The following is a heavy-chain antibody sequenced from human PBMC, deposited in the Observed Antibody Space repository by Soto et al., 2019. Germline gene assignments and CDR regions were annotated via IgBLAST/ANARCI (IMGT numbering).Heavy chain of an antibody. V-gene: IGHV4-59*08. CDR1: GGSIYSYY. D-gene: IGHD3-10*01. CDR3: ARHAYGSGRND. Sequence: TSETLSLTCTVSGGSIYSYYWSWIRQPPGKGLEWIGYIFYSGSTNYNPSLKSRVAISVDTSKNQFSLKLSSVTAADTAVYYCARHAYGSGRNDWGQGTLVTVSS. CDR2: IFYSGST. J-gene: IGHJ4*02.